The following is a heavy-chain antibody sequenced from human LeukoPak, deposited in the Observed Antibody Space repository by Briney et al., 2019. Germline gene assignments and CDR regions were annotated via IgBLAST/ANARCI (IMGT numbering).Heavy chain of an antibody. Sequence: GGSLRLSCVASGVTFSSYSMNWVRQAPGKGLEWVSSISSSSHIYYADSVKGRFTISRDNSKNTLYLQMGSLRAEDMAVYYCARGYIAVGYWGQGTLVTVSS. J-gene: IGHJ4*02. V-gene: IGHV3-21*01. CDR3: ARGYIAVGY. CDR2: ISSSSHI. CDR1: GVTFSSYS. D-gene: IGHD6-19*01.